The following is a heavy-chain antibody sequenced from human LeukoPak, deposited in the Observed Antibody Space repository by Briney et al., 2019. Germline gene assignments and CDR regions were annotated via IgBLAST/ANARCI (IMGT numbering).Heavy chain of an antibody. CDR1: GGSISSGDYY. J-gene: IGHJ4*02. CDR3: ARVSRGFYDTSSVSDY. Sequence: SQTLSLTCTVSGGSISSGDYYWSWIRQPPGKGLEWIGSIYYSGSTYYNPSLKSRVTMSVDKSTNQFSLRLTSVTAADTAVYYCARVSRGFYDTSSVSDYWGQGTLVTVSS. V-gene: IGHV4-30-4*01. D-gene: IGHD3-22*01. CDR2: IYYSGST.